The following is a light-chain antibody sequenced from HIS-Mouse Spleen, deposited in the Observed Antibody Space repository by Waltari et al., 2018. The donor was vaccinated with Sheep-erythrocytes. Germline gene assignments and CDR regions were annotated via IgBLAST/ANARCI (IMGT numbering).Light chain of an antibody. CDR1: NSDVGGYNY. J-gene: IGLJ3*02. V-gene: IGLV2-11*01. Sequence: QSALTQPRSSSASPGQSVTIPCPGTNSDVGGYNYFSWYQQHPGKTPKPMIYDVGMRPAGVPDRFSGTKSGNTASLDISGLQAEDEADYYCCSYAGSYTFWVFGGGTKLTVL. CDR3: CSYAGSYTFWV. CDR2: DVG.